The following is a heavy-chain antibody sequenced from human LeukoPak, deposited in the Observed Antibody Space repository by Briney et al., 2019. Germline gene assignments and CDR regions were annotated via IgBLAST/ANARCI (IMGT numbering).Heavy chain of an antibody. CDR3: ASSGSYRFDY. V-gene: IGHV3-48*02. CDR2: ITASGTAM. J-gene: IGHJ4*02. CDR1: GFTFSSYS. Sequence: GGSLRLSCAASGFTFSSYSMNWVRQAPGKGLEWVSHITASGTAMFYADSVKGRFTISRDNAKNSLYLQMNSLRDEDTAAYYCASSGSYRFDYWGQGTLVTVSS. D-gene: IGHD1-26*01.